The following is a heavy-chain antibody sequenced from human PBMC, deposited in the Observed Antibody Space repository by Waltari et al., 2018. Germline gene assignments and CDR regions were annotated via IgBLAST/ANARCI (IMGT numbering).Heavy chain of an antibody. CDR2: TYYTGAT. Sequence: QLQLQESGPGVVKPSETLFLTCTVSGGSINNYYWSWIRKPPGKGLEWIGYTYYTGATNYNGSLENRVSISVDTSKNQFSLTLRSLSAADTAMYYCARHAPVPLIREGFDYWGQGLLVIVSP. J-gene: IGHJ4*02. CDR3: ARHAPVPLIREGFDY. V-gene: IGHV4-59*08. D-gene: IGHD3-16*01. CDR1: GGSINNYY.